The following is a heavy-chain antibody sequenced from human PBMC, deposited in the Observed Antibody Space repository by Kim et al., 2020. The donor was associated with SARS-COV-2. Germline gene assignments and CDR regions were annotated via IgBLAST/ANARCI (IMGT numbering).Heavy chain of an antibody. CDR3: ARESSKFENSGYPRH. D-gene: IGHD3-22*01. CDR1: GYTFTSYG. CDR2: ISPYSDNT. J-gene: IGHJ4*02. V-gene: IGHV1-18*01. Sequence: ASVKVSCKASGYTFTSYGIGWLRQAPGQGLEWMGWISPYSDNTNYAQNVQGRVTMTTDTSTSTAYMELRSLRSDDTAVYYCARESSKFENSGYPRHWGQGTLVTVSS.